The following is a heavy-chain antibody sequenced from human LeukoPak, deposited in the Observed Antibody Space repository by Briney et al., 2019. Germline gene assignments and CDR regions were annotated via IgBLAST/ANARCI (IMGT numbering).Heavy chain of an antibody. D-gene: IGHD2-21*02. Sequence: PGGSLRLSCAASGFTFGDYAMHWVRQAPGRGLEWVAVIRGDGGTAYYADSVKGRFTVSRDNSKSSLYLQMNSLRSEDSAFYYCAKDGVEGPYSGGDYQRWYFGLWGRGTLVTVSS. CDR1: GFTFGDYA. V-gene: IGHV3-43*02. CDR3: AKDGVEGPYSGGDYQRWYFGL. J-gene: IGHJ2*01. CDR2: IRGDGGTA.